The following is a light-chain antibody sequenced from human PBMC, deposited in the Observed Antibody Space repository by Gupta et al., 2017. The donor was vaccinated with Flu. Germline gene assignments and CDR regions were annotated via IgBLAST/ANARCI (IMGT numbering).Light chain of an antibody. CDR3: LQAKSYPHT. V-gene: IGKV1-5*03. CDR1: QNINTW. Sequence: PSTLSASVRDRVSITSLVSQNINTWLAWYQQKLGKAPRLLIYKASSLGSGVPSRFSGSGSGTEFTLTINNLQPDDFATFYCLQAKSYPHTFGQGTKVEIK. J-gene: IGKJ2*01. CDR2: KAS.